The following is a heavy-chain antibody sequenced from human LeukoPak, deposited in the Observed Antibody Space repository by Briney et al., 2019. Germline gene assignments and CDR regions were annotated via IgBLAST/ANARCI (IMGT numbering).Heavy chain of an antibody. V-gene: IGHV1-18*01. J-gene: IGHJ4*02. Sequence: ASVKVSCKASGYTFTSYGISWVRQAPGQGLEWMGWISAYNGNTNYAQKLQGRVTMTTDTSTSTAYMELRSLRSDDTAVYYCARTHYDFWSGYRFDYWGQGTLVTVSS. D-gene: IGHD3-3*01. CDR1: GYTFTSYG. CDR2: ISAYNGNT. CDR3: ARTHYDFWSGYRFDY.